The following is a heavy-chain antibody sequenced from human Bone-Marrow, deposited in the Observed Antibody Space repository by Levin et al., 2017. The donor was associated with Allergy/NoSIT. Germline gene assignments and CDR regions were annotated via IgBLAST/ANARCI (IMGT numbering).Heavy chain of an antibody. CDR2: INPNGGYT. Sequence: ASVKVSCKASGYSFTSHYMHWVRQAPGQGLEWMAIINPNGGYTSYAQNFQGRVTLTRDTSTSTVYMELSSLRSDDTAVYYCARDESEEDKAWWLGPWGQGTLVTVSS. J-gene: IGHJ5*02. V-gene: IGHV1-46*01. CDR1: GYSFTSHY. CDR3: ARDESEEDKAWWLGP.